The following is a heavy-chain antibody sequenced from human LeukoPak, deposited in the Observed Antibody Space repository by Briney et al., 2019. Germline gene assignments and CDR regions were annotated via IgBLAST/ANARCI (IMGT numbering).Heavy chain of an antibody. V-gene: IGHV3-9*03. CDR1: GFTFDDYA. CDR2: ISWNSGSI. D-gene: IGHD4-23*01. Sequence: GGSLRLSCAPSGFTFDDYAMHWVRQAPGKGLEWVSGISWNSGSIGYADSVKGRFTISRDNAKNSLYLQMNSLRAEDMALYYCAKDLYGGNSYYFDYWGQGTLVTVSS. J-gene: IGHJ4*02. CDR3: AKDLYGGNSYYFDY.